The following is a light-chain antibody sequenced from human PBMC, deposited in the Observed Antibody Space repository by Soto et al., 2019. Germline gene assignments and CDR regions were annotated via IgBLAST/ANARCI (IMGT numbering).Light chain of an antibody. CDR3: ETWDTSLSAGRV. V-gene: IGLV1-51*02. CDR1: SSNIGNNY. CDR2: ETN. Sequence: QSVLTQPPSVSAAPGQTVTISCSGSSSNIGNNYVSWYQHLPGAAPKLLIYETNRRPAGIPDRFSGSKSGTSATLAITGLQTADEADYYCETWDTSLSAGRVFGPGTNLTVL. J-gene: IGLJ1*01.